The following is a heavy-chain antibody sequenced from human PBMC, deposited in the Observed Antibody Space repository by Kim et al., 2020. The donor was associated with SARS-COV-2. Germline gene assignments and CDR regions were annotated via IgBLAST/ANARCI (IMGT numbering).Heavy chain of an antibody. CDR2: LSYDGRNE. V-gene: IGHV3-30*04. D-gene: IGHD1-26*01. J-gene: IGHJ5*02. CDR3: AGKPTAVIGGNNYFDP. Sequence: VGSLRLSCAASGFTFSNYAMHWVRQAPGKGLEWLAVLSYDGRNEYYADSVKGRFTISRDNSENALFLQMNSLSTEDTAVYYCAGKPTAVIGGNNYFDPWGQGTLVTVSS. CDR1: GFTFSNYA.